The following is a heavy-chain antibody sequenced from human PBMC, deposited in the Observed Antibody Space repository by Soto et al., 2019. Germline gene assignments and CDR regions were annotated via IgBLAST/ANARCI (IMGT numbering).Heavy chain of an antibody. CDR2: ISYDGSDK. CDR3: AKTAGYDYVWGSSGLDP. Sequence: GSLRLSCAGSGFTFSSYGMHWVRQAPGKGLEWVAVISYDGSDKYYGESVKGQFTISRDDSKNTLYLQMNSLRVEDTAIYYCAKTAGYDYVWGSSGLDPWGQGTLVTVSS. CDR1: GFTFSSYG. J-gene: IGHJ5*02. D-gene: IGHD3-16*01. V-gene: IGHV3-30*18.